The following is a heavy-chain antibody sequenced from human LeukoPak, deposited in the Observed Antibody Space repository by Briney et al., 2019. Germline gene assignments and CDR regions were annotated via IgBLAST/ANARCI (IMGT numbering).Heavy chain of an antibody. CDR1: GFPFSNAR. D-gene: IGHD6-19*01. J-gene: IGHJ6*02. CDR3: TTGQQWLVRLYYYGMDV. V-gene: IGHV3-15*01. Sequence: GSLRLSLAASGFPFSNARISWGRPAPGKGLEWVGRIKSKTDGGTTDYAAPVKGRFTISRDDSKNTLYLQMNSLKTEDTAVYYCTTGQQWLVRLYYYGMDVWGQGTTVTVSS. CDR2: IKSKTDGGTT.